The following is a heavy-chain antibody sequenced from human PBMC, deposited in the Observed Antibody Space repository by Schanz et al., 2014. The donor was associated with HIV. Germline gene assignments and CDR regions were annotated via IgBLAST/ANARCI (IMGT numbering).Heavy chain of an antibody. Sequence: QVRLVESGGGVVRPGRSLRLSCAASGFTFDSYGMHWVRQAPGKGLEWVAVISYDGTKKSYADSVKGRFTISRDNSKNTLNLRVNSLRAEDTAVYYCARDYHWNWFDPWGQGTLVTVSS. CDR2: ISYDGTKK. J-gene: IGHJ5*02. CDR3: ARDYHWNWFDP. CDR1: GFTFDSYG. D-gene: IGHD1-20*01. V-gene: IGHV3-30*03.